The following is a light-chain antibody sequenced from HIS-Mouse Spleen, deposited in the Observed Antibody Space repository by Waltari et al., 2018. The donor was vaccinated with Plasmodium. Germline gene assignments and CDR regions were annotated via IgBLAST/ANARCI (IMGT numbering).Light chain of an antibody. CDR3: QQYDNHPLT. Sequence: IQMTQFPILLSGFVRERGTNTCQASQGIRNYLNWYQQKPGKAPKLLIYDASNLETGVPSRFSGSGSGTDFTFTISSLQPEDIATYYCQQYDNHPLTFGGGTKVEIK. CDR2: DAS. J-gene: IGKJ4*01. CDR1: QGIRNY. V-gene: IGKV1-33*01.